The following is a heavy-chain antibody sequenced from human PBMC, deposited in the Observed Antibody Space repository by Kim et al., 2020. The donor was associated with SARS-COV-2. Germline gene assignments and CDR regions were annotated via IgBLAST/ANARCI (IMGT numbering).Heavy chain of an antibody. V-gene: IGHV3-72*01. Sequence: GGSLRLSCAASGFTFSDHYMDWVRQAPGKGLEWVGRTRNKANSYTTEYAASVKGRFTISRDDSKNSLYLQMNSLKTEDTAVYYCARVALERLDYYGMDVWAQGTTVTVSS. J-gene: IGHJ6*02. D-gene: IGHD1-1*01. CDR3: ARVALERLDYYGMDV. CDR2: TRNKANSYTT. CDR1: GFTFSDHY.